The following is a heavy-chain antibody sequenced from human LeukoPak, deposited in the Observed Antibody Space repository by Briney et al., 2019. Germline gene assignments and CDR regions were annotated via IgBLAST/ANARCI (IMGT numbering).Heavy chain of an antibody. Sequence: GGSLRLSCAASGFTFSDALMSWLRQAPGKGLEWVGRIKSKNDGGTTEYAAPVRGRFTISRDDSENTLSLQMNSLKIEDTAVYYCTKVISGYSGSIDYWGQGTLVSVSS. D-gene: IGHD5-12*01. V-gene: IGHV3-15*01. J-gene: IGHJ4*02. CDR1: GFTFSDAL. CDR3: TKVISGYSGSIDY. CDR2: IKSKNDGGTT.